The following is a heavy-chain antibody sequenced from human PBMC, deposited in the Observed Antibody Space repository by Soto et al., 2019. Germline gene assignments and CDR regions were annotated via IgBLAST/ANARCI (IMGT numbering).Heavy chain of an antibody. D-gene: IGHD3-16*02. Sequence: PGGSLRLSCAASEFTFTYAWMSWVRQAPGKGLEWVGRIKSKTDGGTTDYAAPVKGRFTISRDESQSTLYLQMNSLKTEDTAVYYCTSLYYGHWGQGTLVTISS. V-gene: IGHV3-15*01. CDR3: TSLYYGH. CDR2: IKSKTDGGTT. J-gene: IGHJ4*02. CDR1: EFTFTYAW.